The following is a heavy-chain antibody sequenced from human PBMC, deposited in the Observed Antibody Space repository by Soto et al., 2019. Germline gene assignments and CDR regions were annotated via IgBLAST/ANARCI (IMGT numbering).Heavy chain of an antibody. V-gene: IGHV1-69*13. Sequence: ASVKVSCKASGGTFSSYAISWVRQAPGQGLEWMGGIIPIFGTANYAQKFQGRVTITADESTSTAYMELSSLRSEDTAVYYCARGYCSSTSCYWGFVGYYGMDVWGQGTTVTSP. J-gene: IGHJ6*02. CDR3: ARGYCSSTSCYWGFVGYYGMDV. CDR1: GGTFSSYA. D-gene: IGHD2-2*01. CDR2: IIPIFGTA.